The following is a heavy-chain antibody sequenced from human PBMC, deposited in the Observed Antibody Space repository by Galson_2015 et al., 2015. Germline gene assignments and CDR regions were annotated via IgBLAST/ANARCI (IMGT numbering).Heavy chain of an antibody. CDR3: AKPRYFDRGDAFDI. Sequence: SLRLSCAASGFTFSSYGMHWVRQAPGKGLEWVAVISYDGSNKYYANSVKGRFTISRDNSKNTLYLQMNSLRAEDTAVYYCAKPRYFDRGDAFDIWGQGTMVTVSS. J-gene: IGHJ3*02. CDR2: ISYDGSNK. D-gene: IGHD3-9*01. CDR1: GFTFSSYG. V-gene: IGHV3-30*18.